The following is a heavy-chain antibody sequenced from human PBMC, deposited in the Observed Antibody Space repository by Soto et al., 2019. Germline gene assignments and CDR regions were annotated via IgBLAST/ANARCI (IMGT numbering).Heavy chain of an antibody. J-gene: IGHJ5*02. Sequence: SETLSLTCTVSGGSISSYYWSWIRQPPGKGLEWIGYIYYSGSTNYNPSLKSRVTISVDTSKNQFSLKLSSVTAADTAVYYCARTKTVTRNWFDPWGQGTLVTVSS. D-gene: IGHD4-17*01. CDR1: GGSISSYY. CDR3: ARTKTVTRNWFDP. CDR2: IYYSGST. V-gene: IGHV4-59*08.